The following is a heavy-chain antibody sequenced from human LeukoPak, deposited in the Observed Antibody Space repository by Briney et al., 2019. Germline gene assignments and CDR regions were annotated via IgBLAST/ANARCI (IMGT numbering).Heavy chain of an antibody. Sequence: PSETLSLTCTVSGGSISSSSYYWGWIRQPPGKGLEWIGSIYYSGSTYYNPSLKSLVTISVDTSKNQFSLKLSSVTAADTAVYYCARDYLYDFWSGYYPNWGQGTLVTVSS. CDR1: GGSISSSSYY. J-gene: IGHJ4*02. V-gene: IGHV4-39*07. CDR3: ARDYLYDFWSGYYPN. CDR2: IYYSGST. D-gene: IGHD3-3*01.